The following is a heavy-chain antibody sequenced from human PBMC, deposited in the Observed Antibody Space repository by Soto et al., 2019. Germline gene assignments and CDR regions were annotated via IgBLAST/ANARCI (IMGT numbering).Heavy chain of an antibody. J-gene: IGHJ4*02. CDR3: TGVDFNY. D-gene: IGHD3-10*01. Sequence: GGSLRLSCAASGFTFANAWMNWVRQAPGKGLEWVGRIRDKTDGETTDYAAPVEGRFTISRDDSRNTLYLQMNNLKTEDTAVYFCTGVDFNYWGQGTLVTVSS. CDR1: GFTFANAW. CDR2: IRDKTDGETT. V-gene: IGHV3-15*07.